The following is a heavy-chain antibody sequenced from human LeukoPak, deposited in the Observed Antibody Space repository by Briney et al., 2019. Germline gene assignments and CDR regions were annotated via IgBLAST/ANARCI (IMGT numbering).Heavy chain of an antibody. D-gene: IGHD7-27*01. CDR1: GYTFTSYD. J-gene: IGHJ4*02. V-gene: IGHV1-8*01. CDR2: MSPNSGNT. CDR3: ARGPPNWGFDY. Sequence: ASVKVSCKAPGYTFTSYDFNWVRQATGQGLEWMGWMSPNSGNTGYAQKFQGRVTMTRDTSISTAYMELSSLRSEDTAVYYCARGPPNWGFDYWGLGTLVTVSS.